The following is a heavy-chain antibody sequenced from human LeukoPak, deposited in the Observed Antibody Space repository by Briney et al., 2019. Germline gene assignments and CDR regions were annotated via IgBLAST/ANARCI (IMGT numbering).Heavy chain of an antibody. Sequence: GGSLRLSCAASGFTFSSYWMSWVRQAPGKGLEWVANIKQDGSEKYYVDSVKGRFTISRDNAKNSLYLQMNSLRAEDTAVYYCARCQSSRGYSYGPNWFDPWGQGTLVTVSS. CDR3: ARCQSSRGYSYGPNWFDP. CDR2: IKQDGSEK. CDR1: GFTFSSYW. V-gene: IGHV3-7*03. J-gene: IGHJ5*02. D-gene: IGHD5-18*01.